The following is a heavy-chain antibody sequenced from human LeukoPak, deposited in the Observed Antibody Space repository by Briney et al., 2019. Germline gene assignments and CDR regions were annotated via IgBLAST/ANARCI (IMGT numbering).Heavy chain of an antibody. J-gene: IGHJ4*02. CDR1: GFTFSSSL. V-gene: IGHV3-7*03. Sequence: GGSPRLSCAASGFTFSSSLMTWVRQAPGKGLEWVANIHQDGSQKYYVDSVKGRFTISRDNAKNLLYLQMNSLRAEDTALYYCAREKWELDYWGQGTLVTVSS. D-gene: IGHD1-26*01. CDR3: AREKWELDY. CDR2: IHQDGSQK.